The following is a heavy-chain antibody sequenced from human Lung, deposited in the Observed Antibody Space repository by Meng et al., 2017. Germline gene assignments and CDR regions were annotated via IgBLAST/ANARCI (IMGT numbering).Heavy chain of an antibody. CDR3: ARYVFDSSSLYSNWFDP. Sequence: QVQLQESGPGLVKPSQTLSLTCTVSGGSISSGTYYWGWIRQLPGKGLEWIAYIHYSGSTYYSPSLKSRVTISVDTPKNQLSLKLSSMTAADTAVYYCARYVFDSSSLYSNWFDPWGQGTLVTVSS. V-gene: IGHV4-31*03. CDR1: GGSISSGTYY. CDR2: IHYSGST. D-gene: IGHD3-22*01. J-gene: IGHJ5*02.